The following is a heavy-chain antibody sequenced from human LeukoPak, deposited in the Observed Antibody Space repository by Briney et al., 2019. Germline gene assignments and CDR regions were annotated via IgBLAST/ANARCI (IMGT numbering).Heavy chain of an antibody. Sequence: ASVKASCKASGYTFTGYYMHWVRQAPGQGLEGMGWINPNSGGTNYAQKFQGRVTMTRETSISTAYMELSRLRSDDTAVYYCARSRWRVVPAARVSLGHFDPWGQGTLVTVSS. CDR3: ARSRWRVVPAARVSLGHFDP. D-gene: IGHD2-2*01. V-gene: IGHV1-2*02. J-gene: IGHJ5*02. CDR1: GYTFTGYY. CDR2: INPNSGGT.